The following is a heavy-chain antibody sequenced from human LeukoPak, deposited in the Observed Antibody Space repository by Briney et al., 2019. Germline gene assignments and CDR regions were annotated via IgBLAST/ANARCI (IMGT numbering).Heavy chain of an antibody. D-gene: IGHD3-10*01. CDR1: GFTFSSYA. Sequence: GGSLRLSCVASGFTFSSYAMRWVRQAPGKGLEWVSAIGAGSGAVTIYADSVKGRFTISRDNSKNTLYLQMNSLRGEDTAVYYCAKNYDSGRGVPYGMDVWGQGTTVTVSS. CDR2: IGAGSGAVT. V-gene: IGHV3-23*01. J-gene: IGHJ6*02. CDR3: AKNYDSGRGVPYGMDV.